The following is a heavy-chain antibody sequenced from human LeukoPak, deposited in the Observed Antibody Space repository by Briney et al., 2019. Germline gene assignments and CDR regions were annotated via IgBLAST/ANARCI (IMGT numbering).Heavy chain of an antibody. D-gene: IGHD2-21*02. CDR2: INPNSGGT. Sequence: ASVKVSCKPSGYTFTDYYMHWVRQAPGQGLAWMGWINPNSGGTNYAQKFQGRVTLTSDTSISTAYIELSRLRSDETAVYYGAREPSVTALMTFDYWGQGTLVTVSS. J-gene: IGHJ4*02. CDR3: AREPSVTALMTFDY. CDR1: GYTFTDYY. V-gene: IGHV1-2*02.